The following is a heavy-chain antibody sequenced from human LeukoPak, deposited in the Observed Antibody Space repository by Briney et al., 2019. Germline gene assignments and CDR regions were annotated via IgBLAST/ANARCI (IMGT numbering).Heavy chain of an antibody. V-gene: IGHV3-7*01. CDR1: AFTFSNYW. CDR2: IKEDGSEI. Sequence: GGSLRLSCAASAFTFSNYWMSWVRQAPGKGLEGVANIKEDGSEINYVDSVKGRFTISRDNAKHSLYLQMNSLRVDDTAVYYCARDRGYSTFDYWGQGTLVTVSS. CDR3: ARDRGYSTFDY. J-gene: IGHJ4*02. D-gene: IGHD4-23*01.